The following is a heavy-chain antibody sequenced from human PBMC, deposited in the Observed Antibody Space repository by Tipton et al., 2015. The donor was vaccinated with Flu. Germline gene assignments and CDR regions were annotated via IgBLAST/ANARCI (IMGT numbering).Heavy chain of an antibody. CDR1: GGSISSYY. CDR2: IYSSGST. CDR3: ARDPSLGMPDYLDF. V-gene: IGHV4-4*07. Sequence: GLVKPSETLSLSCTVSGGSISSYYWSWIRQPAGKGLEWIGRIYSSGSTTYNPSLKSRVTMSVETSKNQFSLKLSSVTAADTAVYYCARDPSLGMPDYLDFWGQGTLVTTSS. D-gene: IGHD2-2*01. J-gene: IGHJ4*02.